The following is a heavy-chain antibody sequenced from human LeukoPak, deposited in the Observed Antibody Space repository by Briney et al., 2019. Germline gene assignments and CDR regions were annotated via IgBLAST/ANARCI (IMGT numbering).Heavy chain of an antibody. D-gene: IGHD3-22*01. V-gene: IGHV1-2*06. Sequence: ASVKVSCKASGYTFTGHYMHWVRQAPVQGLEWMGRINPNSGGTNYAQKFQGRVTMTRDTSISTAYMELSRLRSDDTAVYYCARVVYYYDSSGYEYWGQGTPVTVSS. J-gene: IGHJ4*02. CDR1: GYTFTGHY. CDR3: ARVVYYYDSSGYEY. CDR2: INPNSGGT.